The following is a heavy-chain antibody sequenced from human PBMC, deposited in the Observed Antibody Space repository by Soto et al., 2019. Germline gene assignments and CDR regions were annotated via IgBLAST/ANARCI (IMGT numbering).Heavy chain of an antibody. V-gene: IGHV1-18*04. CDR1: GYTFTHHG. Sequence: QVYLVQSGVEVKKPGASVKVSCKTSGYTFTHHGITWVRHAPGQGLEWMGWISAYTGNAKYAQKFQGRVNMTTDTSTSTANMEVRSLRSDDTAVYYWARWDGDWEFDYWGQGTLVTVSS. CDR2: ISAYTGNA. J-gene: IGHJ4*02. D-gene: IGHD4-17*01. CDR3: ARWDGDWEFDY.